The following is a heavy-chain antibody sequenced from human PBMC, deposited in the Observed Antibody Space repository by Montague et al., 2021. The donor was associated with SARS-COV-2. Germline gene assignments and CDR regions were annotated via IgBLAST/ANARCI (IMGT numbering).Heavy chain of an antibody. J-gene: IGHJ6*02. D-gene: IGHD6-19*01. CDR1: GDSVSSNSAA. V-gene: IGHV6-1*01. CDR2: TYYRSKWCN. Sequence: CAISGDSVSSNSAAWNWIRQSPSRGLEWLGRTYYRSKWCNEYAVSVNSRITINPDTSKNQFSLQVNSVTPEDTAVYYCARGADRYYFYGMDVWGQGTTVTVSS. CDR3: ARGADRYYFYGMDV.